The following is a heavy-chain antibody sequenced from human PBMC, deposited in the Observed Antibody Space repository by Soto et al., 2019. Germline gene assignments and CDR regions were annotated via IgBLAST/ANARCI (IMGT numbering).Heavy chain of an antibody. CDR2: IIPIFGTA. CDR1: GGTFSSYA. Sequence: SVKVSCTASGGTFSSYAISWVRQAPGQGLEWMGGIIPIFGTANYAQKFQGRVTITADESTSTAYMELSSLRSEDTAVYYCASARQGSGWYNYWGQGTLVTVSS. V-gene: IGHV1-69*13. J-gene: IGHJ4*02. D-gene: IGHD6-19*01. CDR3: ASARQGSGWYNY.